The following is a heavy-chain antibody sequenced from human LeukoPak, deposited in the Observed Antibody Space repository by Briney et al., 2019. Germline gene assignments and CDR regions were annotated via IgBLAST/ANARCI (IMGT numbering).Heavy chain of an antibody. V-gene: IGHV3-74*01. Sequence: GGSLRLSCAASGNYWTHWVRQAPGKGLVWVSHINSDGSWTSYADSVKGRFTISKDNAKNTVYLQMNNLRAEDTAVYYCVSFYETYWGRGTLVTVSS. CDR2: INSDGSWT. D-gene: IGHD2-2*01. CDR1: GNYW. J-gene: IGHJ4*02. CDR3: VSFYETY.